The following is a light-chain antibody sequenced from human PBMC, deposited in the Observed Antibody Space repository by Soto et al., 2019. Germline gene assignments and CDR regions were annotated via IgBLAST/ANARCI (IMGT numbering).Light chain of an antibody. CDR1: QDINKN. Sequence: DIQMAQSPSSLSASVGDRATITCQASQDINKNLIWYQQKPGKAPKLLIYDASDLETGVPSRFSGSGSGTGFTFTISSRQPEDFATYYCQQYESLPLTFGQGTRLEI. CDR2: DAS. J-gene: IGKJ5*01. CDR3: QQYESLPLT. V-gene: IGKV1-33*01.